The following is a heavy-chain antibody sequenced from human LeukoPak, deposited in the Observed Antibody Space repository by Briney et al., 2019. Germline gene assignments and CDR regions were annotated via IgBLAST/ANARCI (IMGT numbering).Heavy chain of an antibody. Sequence: GGSLRLSCAASGFTFSGSAMHWVRQASGKGLEWVGRIRSKANSYATAYAASVKGRFTISRDDSKNTAYLQMNSLKTEDTAVYYCTRRLIVGATRFDAFDIWGQGTMVTVSS. CDR1: GFTFSGSA. J-gene: IGHJ3*02. D-gene: IGHD1-26*01. V-gene: IGHV3-73*01. CDR3: TRRLIVGATRFDAFDI. CDR2: IRSKANSYAT.